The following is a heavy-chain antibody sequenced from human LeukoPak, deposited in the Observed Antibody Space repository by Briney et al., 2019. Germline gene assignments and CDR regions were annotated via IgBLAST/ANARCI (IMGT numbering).Heavy chain of an antibody. CDR3: ATEGSFDY. Sequence: PGGSLRLSCAASGFTFSSYSMNWVRQAPGKGLEWVSYITSSSSTIHYADSVKGRFTISRDNSKNTLYLQMNSLRAEDAAVYYCATEGSFDYWGQGTLVTVSS. CDR2: ITSSSSTI. J-gene: IGHJ4*02. V-gene: IGHV3-48*01. CDR1: GFTFSSYS.